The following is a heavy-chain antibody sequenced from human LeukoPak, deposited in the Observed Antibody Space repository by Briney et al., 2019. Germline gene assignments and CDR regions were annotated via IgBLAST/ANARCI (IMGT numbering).Heavy chain of an antibody. D-gene: IGHD3-22*01. CDR2: IYYSGST. V-gene: IGHV4-39*01. Sequence: KSSETLSLTCTVSGGSISSSSYYWGWIRQPPGKGLEWIGSIYYSGSTYYNPSLKSRVTISVDTSKNQFSLKLSSVTAADTAVYYRARHPYRLDSSGYYPDYWGQGTLVTVSS. J-gene: IGHJ4*02. CDR3: ARHPYRLDSSGYYPDY. CDR1: GGSISSSSYY.